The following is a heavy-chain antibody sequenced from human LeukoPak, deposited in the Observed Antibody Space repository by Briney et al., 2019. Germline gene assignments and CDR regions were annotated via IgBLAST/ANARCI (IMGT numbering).Heavy chain of an antibody. CDR1: GFTFTNAW. CDR2: IKSKTDGETT. J-gene: IGHJ4*02. Sequence: GGSLRLSCVDSGFTFTNAWMSWVSQAPGKGLEWIGRIKSKTDGETTNYAEPVRGRFTISRDDSKSAVYLQMNSLKIEDTAVYYCTTDLGTYYHGSQRLIPIDYWGQGTLVTVSS. D-gene: IGHD3-10*01. CDR3: TTDLGTYYHGSQRLIPIDY. V-gene: IGHV3-15*01.